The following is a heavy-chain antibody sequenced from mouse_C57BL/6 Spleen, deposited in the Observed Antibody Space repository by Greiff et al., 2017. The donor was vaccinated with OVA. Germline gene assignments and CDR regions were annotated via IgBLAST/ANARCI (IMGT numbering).Heavy chain of an antibody. CDR3: ARSITGFFDY. CDR2: IDLNSGGT. Sequence: QFQLQQPGAELLKPGPSVRLSCKLPGYTFTSYGMPWVKQRPGRGLEWIGRIDLNSGGTKYNEKFKSKATRTVDKPSSTAYMQLSSLTSEDSAVYYCARSITGFFDYWGQGTTLTVSS. J-gene: IGHJ2*01. V-gene: IGHV1-72*01. CDR1: GYTFTSYG. D-gene: IGHD4-1*01.